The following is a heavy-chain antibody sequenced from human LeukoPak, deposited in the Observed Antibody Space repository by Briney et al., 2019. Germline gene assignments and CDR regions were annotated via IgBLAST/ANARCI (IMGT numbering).Heavy chain of an antibody. CDR3: ARQLSSRGY. D-gene: IGHD6-6*01. Sequence: PSETLSLTCTVSGGSISSTSSYWGWIRQPPGKGLEWIGNIYYSGSTYYNPSLKSRVTISVETSKSQFSLKLSSVTAADTAVYYCARQLSSRGYWGQGTLVTVSS. CDR2: IYYSGST. J-gene: IGHJ4*02. V-gene: IGHV4-39*01. CDR1: GGSISSTSSY.